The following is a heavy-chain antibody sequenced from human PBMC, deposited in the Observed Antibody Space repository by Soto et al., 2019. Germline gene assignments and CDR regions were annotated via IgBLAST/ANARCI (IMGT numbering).Heavy chain of an antibody. J-gene: IGHJ4*02. Sequence: SETLSLTCTVSGGSISSSSYYWGWIRQPPGKGLEWIGSIYYSGSTYYNPSLKSRVTISVDTSKNQFSLKLSSVTAADTAVYYCAAVTAATKSYEFDYWGQGTLVTVPS. CDR2: IYYSGST. CDR1: GGSISSSSYY. V-gene: IGHV4-39*01. D-gene: IGHD6-25*01. CDR3: AAVTAATKSYEFDY.